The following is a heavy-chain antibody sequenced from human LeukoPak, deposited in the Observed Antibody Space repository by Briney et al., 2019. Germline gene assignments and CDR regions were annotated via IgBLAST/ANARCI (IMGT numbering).Heavy chain of an antibody. V-gene: IGHV3-43*01. CDR1: GFTFDDYT. CDR3: AKDKSLAVYSSGWPVDY. D-gene: IGHD6-19*01. CDR2: ISWDGGST. J-gene: IGHJ4*02. Sequence: PGGSLRLSCAASGFTFDDYTMHWVRQAPGEGLEWVSLISWDGGSTYYADSVKGRFTISRDNSKNSLYLQMNSLRTEDTALYYCAKDKSLAVYSSGWPVDYWGQGTLVTVSS.